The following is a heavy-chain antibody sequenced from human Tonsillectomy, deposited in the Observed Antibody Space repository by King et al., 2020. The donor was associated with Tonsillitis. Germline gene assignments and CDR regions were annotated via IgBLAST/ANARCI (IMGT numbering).Heavy chain of an antibody. CDR1: GFTFSSYG. Sequence: VQLVESGGGVVQPGRSLRLSCAASGFTFSSYGMHWVRQAPGKGLEWVAVISYDGSNKYYADSVKGRITISRDNSKNTLYLQMNSLRAEDTAVYYCAKVSITMIVVAPFDYWGQGTLVTVSS. V-gene: IGHV3-30*18. CDR3: AKVSITMIVVAPFDY. D-gene: IGHD3-22*01. CDR2: ISYDGSNK. J-gene: IGHJ4*02.